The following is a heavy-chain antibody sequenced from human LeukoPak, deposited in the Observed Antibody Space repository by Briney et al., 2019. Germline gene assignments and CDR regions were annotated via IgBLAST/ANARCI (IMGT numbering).Heavy chain of an antibody. V-gene: IGHV3-7*01. CDR1: GFTFSTYW. CDR2: IKQDGSDK. D-gene: IGHD6-6*01. CDR3: ARFRYSSSAFDY. J-gene: IGHJ4*02. Sequence: GGSLRLSCAASGFTFSTYWMTWVRQAPGKGLEWVANIKQDGSDKYYVDSVKGRFTISRVNAKNSLYLQMNSLRAEDTAVYYCARFRYSSSAFDYWGQGTLVTVSS.